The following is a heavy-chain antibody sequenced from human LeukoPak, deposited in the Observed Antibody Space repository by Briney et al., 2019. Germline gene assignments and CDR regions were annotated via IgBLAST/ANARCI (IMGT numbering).Heavy chain of an antibody. D-gene: IGHD5-18*01. J-gene: IGHJ4*02. CDR2: IYYSGST. Sequence: PSETLSLTCTVSGASISSYYWSWIRQPPGKGLEWIGYIYYSGSTNYNPSLKSRVTISADTSKNQFSLKLSSVTAADTAVCYCARLPPSSGYSYGYVDYWGQGTLVTVSS. CDR1: GASISSYY. CDR3: ARLPPSSGYSYGYVDY. V-gene: IGHV4-59*08.